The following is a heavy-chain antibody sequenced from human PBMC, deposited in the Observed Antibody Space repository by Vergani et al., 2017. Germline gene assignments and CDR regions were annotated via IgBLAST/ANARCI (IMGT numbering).Heavy chain of an antibody. D-gene: IGHD2-2*01. J-gene: IGHJ4*01. CDR1: GFIFSTDA. Sequence: EVQLLESGGDLVQPGGSLRLSCTASGFIFSTDAMSWVCQAPGKGLEWVSGISASGARTYYADSVKGRVTISRDNSNKTLYLQMISLRADDTAVYYCASAYGTYAGFDYWGQRTLVTVSS. V-gene: IGHV3-23*01. CDR2: ISASGART. CDR3: ASAYGTYAGFDY.